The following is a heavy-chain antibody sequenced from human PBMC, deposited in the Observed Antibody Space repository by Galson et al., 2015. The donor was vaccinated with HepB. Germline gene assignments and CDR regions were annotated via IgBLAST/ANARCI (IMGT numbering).Heavy chain of an antibody. Sequence: SVKVSCKVSGYTLTELSMHWVRQAPGKGLEWMGGFDPEDGETIYAQKFQGRVTMTEDTSTSTAYMELRSLRSDDTAVYYCARDDGGSYNWFDPWGQGTLVTVSS. CDR1: GYTLTELS. V-gene: IGHV1-24*01. D-gene: IGHD2-15*01. CDR2: FDPEDGET. J-gene: IGHJ5*02. CDR3: ARDDGGSYNWFDP.